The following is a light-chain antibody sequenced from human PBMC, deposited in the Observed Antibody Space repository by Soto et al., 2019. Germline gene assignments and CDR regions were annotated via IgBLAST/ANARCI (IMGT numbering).Light chain of an antibody. CDR2: DVT. Sequence: QSVLTQPASVSGSPGQSITISCSGTSSDFGGYNYVSWYQQHPGKAPKLLIYDVTNRPSGVSNRFSGSKFGNTASLTISALQAEDEGDYYCSSYTTTTTVVAFGGGTKLTVL. J-gene: IGLJ2*01. V-gene: IGLV2-14*03. CDR3: SSYTTTTTVVA. CDR1: SSDFGGYNY.